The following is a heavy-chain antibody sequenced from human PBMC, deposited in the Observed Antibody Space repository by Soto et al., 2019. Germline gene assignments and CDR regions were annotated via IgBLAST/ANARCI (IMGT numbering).Heavy chain of an antibody. V-gene: IGHV1-18*01. CDR1: GYTFTSYG. CDR2: ISAYNGNT. D-gene: IGHD3-16*01. J-gene: IGHJ5*02. CDR3: ARDGGRWIFNGKNWFDP. Sequence: ASVKVSCKASGYTFTSYGISWVRQAPGQGLEWMGWISAYNGNTNYAQKLQGRVTMTTDTSTSTAYMELRSLRSDDTAVYYCARDGGRWIFNGKNWFDPWGQGTLVTVSS.